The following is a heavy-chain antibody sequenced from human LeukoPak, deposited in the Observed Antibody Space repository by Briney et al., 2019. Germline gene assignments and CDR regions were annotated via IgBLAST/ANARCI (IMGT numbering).Heavy chain of an antibody. Sequence: ASVKVSCKASGYTFTGYYMHWVRQAPGQGLEWMGWINPNSGGTNYAQKFQGRVTMTRDTSISTAYMELSRLRSDDTAVYYCARVVGYDDYPFDNWGQGTLVTVSS. CDR1: GYTFTGYY. J-gene: IGHJ4*02. V-gene: IGHV1-2*02. D-gene: IGHD4-17*01. CDR3: ARVVGYDDYPFDN. CDR2: INPNSGGT.